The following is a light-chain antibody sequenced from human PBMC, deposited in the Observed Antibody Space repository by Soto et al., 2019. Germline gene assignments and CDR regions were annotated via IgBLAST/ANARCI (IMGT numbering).Light chain of an antibody. CDR3: QQYNNWPPFIT. J-gene: IGKJ5*01. V-gene: IGKV3D-15*01. CDR2: GAS. Sequence: EIVMTQSPATLSVSPGERATLSCRASQSVSSNLAWYQQKPGQAPRLLIYGASTRATGIPARFSGSGSGTEFTLTISRLQSEDFAVYYCQQYNNWPPFITFGQGTRLEIK. CDR1: QSVSSN.